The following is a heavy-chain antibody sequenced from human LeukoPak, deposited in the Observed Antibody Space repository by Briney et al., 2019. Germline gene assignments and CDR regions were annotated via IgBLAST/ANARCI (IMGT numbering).Heavy chain of an antibody. Sequence: ASVKVSCKASGYTFTSYGISWVRQAPGQGLEWMGWISAYNGNTNYAQKLQGRVTMTTDTSTSTAYMELRSLRSDDTAVYYCSLVAYCGGDCYKYFQHWGQGTLVTVSS. D-gene: IGHD2-21*02. CDR2: ISAYNGNT. V-gene: IGHV1-18*01. J-gene: IGHJ1*01. CDR3: SLVAYCGGDCYKYFQH. CDR1: GYTFTSYG.